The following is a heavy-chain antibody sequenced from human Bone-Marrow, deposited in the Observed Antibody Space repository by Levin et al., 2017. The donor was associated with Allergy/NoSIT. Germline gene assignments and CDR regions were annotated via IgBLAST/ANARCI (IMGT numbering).Heavy chain of an antibody. V-gene: IGHV3-15*01. Sequence: ETLSLTCAASGLTFTNAWMNWVRQAPGKGLEWVGLIKTNADGGTIDYAAPVKGRFTISRDDSNNTLYLHMNSLKTEDTAVYYCTSGDFDFWSGYYSFEYWGQGTLVTVSS. D-gene: IGHD3-3*01. CDR3: TSGDFDFWSGYYSFEY. J-gene: IGHJ4*02. CDR1: GLTFTNAW. CDR2: IKTNADGGTI.